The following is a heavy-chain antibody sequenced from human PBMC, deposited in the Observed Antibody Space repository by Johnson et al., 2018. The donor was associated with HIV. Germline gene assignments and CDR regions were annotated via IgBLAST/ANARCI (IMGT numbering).Heavy chain of an antibody. CDR1: GLTVSSNY. CDR2: INSGGST. V-gene: IGHV3-66*01. CDR3: ASISLGSEDDAFDI. Sequence: VQLMESGGGLVQPGGSLRLSCAASGLTVSSNYMSWVRQGPGKGLEWVSVINSGGSTYYADSVRGRFSISRDNSKNTLYLQMNSLRAEDTAVYYCASISLGSEDDAFDIWGKGTMVTVSS. J-gene: IGHJ3*02. D-gene: IGHD3-10*01.